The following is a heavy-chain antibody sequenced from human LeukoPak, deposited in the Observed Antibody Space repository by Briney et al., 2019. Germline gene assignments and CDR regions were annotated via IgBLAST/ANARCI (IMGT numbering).Heavy chain of an antibody. D-gene: IGHD3-9*01. CDR1: GFTFSSYG. CDR3: AKDMDYDILTGYYNWAFDI. V-gene: IGHV3-30*18. Sequence: GGSLRLSCAASGFTFSSYGMHWVRQAPGKGLEWVAVISYDGSNKYYADSVKGRFTISRDNSKNTLYLQMNSLRAEDTAVYYCAKDMDYDILTGYYNWAFDIWGQGTMVTVSS. J-gene: IGHJ3*02. CDR2: ISYDGSNK.